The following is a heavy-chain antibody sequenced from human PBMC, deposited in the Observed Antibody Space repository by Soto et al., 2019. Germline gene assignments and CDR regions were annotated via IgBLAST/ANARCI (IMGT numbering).Heavy chain of an antibody. Sequence: VKVSCKASGGTFSSSAISWVRQAPGQGLEWMGGIIPIFGTANYAQKFQGRVTITADESTSTAYMELSSLRSEDTAVYYCAREITMIVRAAFDIWGQGTMGTVSS. CDR3: AREITMIVRAAFDI. V-gene: IGHV1-69*13. D-gene: IGHD3-22*01. J-gene: IGHJ3*02. CDR2: IIPIFGTA. CDR1: GGTFSSSA.